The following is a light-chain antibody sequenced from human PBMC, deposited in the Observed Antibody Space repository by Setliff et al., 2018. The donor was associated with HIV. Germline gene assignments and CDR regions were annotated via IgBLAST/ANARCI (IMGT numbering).Light chain of an antibody. CDR2: EVS. V-gene: IGLV2-14*02. CDR3: SSYTSSTLYV. J-gene: IGLJ1*01. Sequence: SALAQPASVSGSPGQSISIPCTGNSSNVGKFDLVSWYRQHPGKAPELTIYEVSNRPSGVSNRFSGSKSGNTASLTISGLQAEDEADYYCSSYTSSTLYVFGTGTKVT. CDR1: SSNVGKFDL.